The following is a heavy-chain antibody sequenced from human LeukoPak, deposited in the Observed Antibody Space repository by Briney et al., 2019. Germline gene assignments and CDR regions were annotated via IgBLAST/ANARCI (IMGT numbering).Heavy chain of an antibody. D-gene: IGHD5-24*01. J-gene: IGHJ4*02. CDR3: ARVEMATITDY. V-gene: IGHV3-21*01. CDR2: ISSGSSYI. Sequence: PGGALRLSCAASGFPFSSYSMNWGRPAPGEGLEWVSSISSGSSYIYYADSVKGRFTISRDNAKNSLYLQMNSLRAEDTAVYYCARVEMATITDYWGQGTLVTVSS. CDR1: GFPFSSYS.